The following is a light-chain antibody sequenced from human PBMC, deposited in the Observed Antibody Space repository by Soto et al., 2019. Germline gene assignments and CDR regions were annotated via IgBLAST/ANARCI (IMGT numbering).Light chain of an antibody. CDR3: QHYSYSPPAV. CDR1: QSISSN. V-gene: IGKV3D-15*01. CDR2: SAS. J-gene: IGKJ3*01. Sequence: EIVMTQSPATLSVSPGERATLSCRASQSISSNLAWYQQKPGQAPRLLIYSASTRATGIPARFSGSGSGTEFTPTISSLQSEDFAVYYCQHYSYSPPAVFGPGTKVDIK.